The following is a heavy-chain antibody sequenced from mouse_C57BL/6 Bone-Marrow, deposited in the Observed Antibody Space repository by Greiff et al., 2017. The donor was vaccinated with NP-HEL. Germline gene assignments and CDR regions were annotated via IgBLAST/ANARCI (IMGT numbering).Heavy chain of an antibody. D-gene: IGHD6-5*01. V-gene: IGHV7-3*01. CDR3: ARYTPLYGSLYYYAMDY. Sequence: EVKLMELGGGLVQPGGSLSFSCAAFGFPFTDYYMSWVRQPPGEALEWLGFFRNKAYGYTTEYSASLKGRFTISRDNSQSILYLQMNALRAEDSATYYCARYTPLYGSLYYYAMDYWGQGTSVTVSS. J-gene: IGHJ4*01. CDR1: GFPFTDYY. CDR2: FRNKAYGYTT.